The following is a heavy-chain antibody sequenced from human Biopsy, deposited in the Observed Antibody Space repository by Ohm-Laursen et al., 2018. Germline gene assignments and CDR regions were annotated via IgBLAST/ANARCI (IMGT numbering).Heavy chain of an antibody. D-gene: IGHD3-22*01. J-gene: IGHJ2*01. V-gene: IGHV4-59*01. CDR3: ARDRGFYSDRTVPGYFDL. CDR1: GDSISSYY. CDR2: VYYTGST. Sequence: TLSLTCPVSGDSISSYYWSWIRQPPGKGLEWIGYVYYTGSTDYNPSLQSRVTISVDTSKKHFPLRLRSVTPADTAIYYCARDRGFYSDRTVPGYFDLWGRGTLVTVSS.